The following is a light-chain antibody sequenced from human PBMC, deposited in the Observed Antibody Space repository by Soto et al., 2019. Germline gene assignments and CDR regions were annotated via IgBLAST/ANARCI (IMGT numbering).Light chain of an antibody. CDR3: QQYNNWPPWT. CDR1: QSVSSN. J-gene: IGKJ1*01. V-gene: IGKV3-15*01. CDR2: GAS. Sequence: EMVMTQSPATLSVSPGERATLSCRASQSVSSNLAWYQQKPGQAPRLLIYGASTRATGIPARFSGSGSGIEFTLTISSLQSEDFAVYYCQQYNNWPPWTFGQGTKVEIK.